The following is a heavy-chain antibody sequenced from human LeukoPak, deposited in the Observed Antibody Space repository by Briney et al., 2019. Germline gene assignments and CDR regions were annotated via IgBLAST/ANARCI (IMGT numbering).Heavy chain of an antibody. Sequence: GGSLRLSCAASGFTFSSYGMHWVRQAPGKGLEWVAFIHFDGSTKYSGDSVQGRFTISRDNSRNILYLQMNNLRPEDTAFYYCAKDQCTRTSCDGYPGYWGQGTLVTVSS. J-gene: IGHJ4*02. CDR1: GFTFSSYG. V-gene: IGHV3-30*02. D-gene: IGHD2-2*01. CDR3: AKDQCTRTSCDGYPGY. CDR2: IHFDGSTK.